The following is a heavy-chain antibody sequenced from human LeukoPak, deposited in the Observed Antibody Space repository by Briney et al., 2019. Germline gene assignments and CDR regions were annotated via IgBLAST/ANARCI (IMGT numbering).Heavy chain of an antibody. CDR1: GYTFTGYY. J-gene: IGHJ4*02. CDR2: ISAYNGNT. V-gene: IGHV1-18*04. D-gene: IGHD2-8*01. CDR3: ARDSIDVLMVYARPVDY. Sequence: GASVKVSCKASGYTFTGYYMHWVRQAPGQGLEWMGWISAYNGNTNYAQKLQGRVTMTTDTSTSTAYMELRSLRSDDTAVYYCARDSIDVLMVYARPVDYWGQGTLVTVSS.